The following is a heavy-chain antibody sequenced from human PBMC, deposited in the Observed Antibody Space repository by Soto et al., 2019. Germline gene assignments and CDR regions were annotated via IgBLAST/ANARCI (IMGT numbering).Heavy chain of an antibody. J-gene: IGHJ4*02. CDR2: ISGSGGST. D-gene: IGHD6-13*01. Sequence: GSLRLSCAASGFTFSSYAMSWVRQAPGKGLEWVSAISGSGGSTYYADSVKGRFTISRDNSKNTVYVQMNSLRDEDTAIYYCAKLYTSSWYVTDYWGQGTLVTVSS. CDR1: GFTFSSYA. V-gene: IGHV3-23*01. CDR3: AKLYTSSWYVTDY.